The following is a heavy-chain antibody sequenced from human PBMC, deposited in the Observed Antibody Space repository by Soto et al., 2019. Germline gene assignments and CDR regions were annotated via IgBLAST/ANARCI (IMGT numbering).Heavy chain of an antibody. CDR1: GGSISSYY. CDR2: IYYSGST. D-gene: IGHD2-2*01. J-gene: IGHJ4*02. V-gene: IGHV4-59*01. Sequence: SETLSLTCTVSGGSISSYYWSWIRQPPGKGLEWVGYIYYSGSTNDNPSLKSRVTISVDTSKNQFALKLSSVTAADTAVYYCASVKRSTSCFDYWGQGTLVTVSS. CDR3: ASVKRSTSCFDY.